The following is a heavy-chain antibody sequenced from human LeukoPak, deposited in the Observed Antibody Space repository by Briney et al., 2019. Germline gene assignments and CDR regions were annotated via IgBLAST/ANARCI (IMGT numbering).Heavy chain of an antibody. CDR2: ISWNSGSI. V-gene: IGHV3-9*01. Sequence: GGSLRLSCAASGFTFDDYAMHWVRQAPGRGLEWVSGISWNSGSIGYADSVKGRFTISRGNAKNSLYLQMNSLRAEDTALYYCAKGLRESVPSVFDYWGQGTLVTVSS. CDR3: AKGLRESVPSVFDY. D-gene: IGHD6-19*01. J-gene: IGHJ4*02. CDR1: GFTFDDYA.